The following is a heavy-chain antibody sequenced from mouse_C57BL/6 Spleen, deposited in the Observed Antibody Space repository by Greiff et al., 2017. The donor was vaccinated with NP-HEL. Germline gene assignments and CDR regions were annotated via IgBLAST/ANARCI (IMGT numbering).Heavy chain of an antibody. CDR1: GYTFTSYW. CDR3: ASGTAQGYFDY. J-gene: IGHJ2*01. D-gene: IGHD3-2*02. V-gene: IGHV1-55*01. Sequence: QVQLQQPGAELVKPGASVKMSCKASGYTFTSYWITWVKQRPGQGLEWIGDIYPGSGSTNYNEKFKSKDTLTVDTSSSTDYMQLSSLTSEDSAVYYCASGTAQGYFDYWGQGTTLTVSS. CDR2: IYPGSGST.